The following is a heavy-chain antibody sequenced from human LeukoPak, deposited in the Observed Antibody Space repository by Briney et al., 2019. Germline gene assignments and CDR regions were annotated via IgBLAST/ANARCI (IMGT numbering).Heavy chain of an antibody. CDR3: ARVYGDPRGY. J-gene: IGHJ4*02. V-gene: IGHV4-34*01. D-gene: IGHD4-17*01. CDR1: GGSFSGYY. Sequence: PSETLSLTCAVDGGSFSGYYWSWSRQPPGKGLEWIGEINHSGSTNYNPSLKSRVTISVDTSKNQFSLKLSSVTAADTAVYYCARVYGDPRGYSGQGTLVTVSS. CDR2: INHSGST.